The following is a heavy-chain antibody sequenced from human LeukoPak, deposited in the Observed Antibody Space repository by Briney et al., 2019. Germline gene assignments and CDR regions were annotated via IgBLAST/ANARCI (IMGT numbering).Heavy chain of an antibody. CDR3: ARDSPTGYGSGSYRAFDI. J-gene: IGHJ3*02. Sequence: SETLSLTCTVSGGSISSYYWSWIRQPAGKGLEWIGRIYTSGSTNYNPSLKSRVTMSVDTSKNQFSLKLSSVTAADTAVYYCARDSPTGYGSGSYRAFDIWGQGTMVTVSS. CDR1: GGSISSYY. D-gene: IGHD3-10*01. CDR2: IYTSGST. V-gene: IGHV4-4*07.